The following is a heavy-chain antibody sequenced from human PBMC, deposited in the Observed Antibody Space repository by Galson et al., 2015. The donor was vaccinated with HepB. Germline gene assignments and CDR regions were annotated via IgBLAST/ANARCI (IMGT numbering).Heavy chain of an antibody. CDR2: ISGTSSFK. J-gene: IGHJ1*01. CDR1: GFSFSSYS. V-gene: IGHV3-21*01. D-gene: IGHD6-13*01. Sequence: SLRLSCAASGFSFSSYSMNWVRQAPGKGLEWLSSISGTSSFKYYADSVKGRFTISRDNAENSVSLQMSSLRAEDTAIYYCAREGYSAMSHWGQGILVVVSS. CDR3: AREGYSAMSH.